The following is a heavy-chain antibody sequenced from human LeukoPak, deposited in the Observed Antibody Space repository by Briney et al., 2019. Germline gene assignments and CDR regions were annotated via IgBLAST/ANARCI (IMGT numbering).Heavy chain of an antibody. Sequence: ASVKVSCKASGYTFTNYYINWVRQATGQGLEWMGWMNPAGDDAGYAQRFQGRMTLTRDTSVSTVYMELSSLRSDDTAVYYCARGAVAPAVHWHFRLWGPGTLVPVS. D-gene: IGHD6-25*01. CDR1: GYTFTNYY. CDR2: MNPAGDDA. V-gene: IGHV1-8*01. CDR3: ARGAVAPAVHWHFRL. J-gene: IGHJ2*01.